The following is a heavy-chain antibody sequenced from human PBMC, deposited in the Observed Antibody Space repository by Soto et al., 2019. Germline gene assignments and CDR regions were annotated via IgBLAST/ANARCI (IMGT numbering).Heavy chain of an antibody. J-gene: IGHJ4*02. CDR1: GFTFSSYA. CDR3: AKVLRYYYDSSGYANYFDY. V-gene: IGHV3-23*01. CDR2: SSGSGGST. Sequence: EVQLLESGGGLVQPGGSLRLSCAASGFTFSSYAMSSVRQAPGKGLEWVSASSGSGGSTYYADSVKGRFTISRDNSKNTLYLQMNSLRAEDTAVYYCAKVLRYYYDSSGYANYFDYWGQGTLVTVSS. D-gene: IGHD3-22*01.